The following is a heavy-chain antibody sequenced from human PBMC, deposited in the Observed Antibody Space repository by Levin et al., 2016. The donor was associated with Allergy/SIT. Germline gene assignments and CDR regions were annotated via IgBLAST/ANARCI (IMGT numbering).Heavy chain of an antibody. CDR3: ASHTMYSSSWEEYFQH. CDR2: IIPIFGTA. CDR1: GGTFSSYA. D-gene: IGHD6-13*01. V-gene: IGHV1-69*06. J-gene: IGHJ1*01. Sequence: SVKVSCKASGGTFSSYAISWVRQAPGQGLEWMGGIIPIFGTANYAQKFQGRVTITADKSTSTAYMELSSLRSEDTAVYYCASHTMYSSSWEEYFQHWGQGTLVTVSS.